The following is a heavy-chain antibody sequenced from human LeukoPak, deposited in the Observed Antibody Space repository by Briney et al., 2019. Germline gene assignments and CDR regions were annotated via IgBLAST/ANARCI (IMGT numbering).Heavy chain of an antibody. D-gene: IGHD2-2*01. CDR3: AKSLAETSRGMDV. V-gene: IGHV3-9*01. J-gene: IGHJ6*02. CDR2: ISWNSGSI. Sequence: SLRLSCAASGFTFDDYAMHWVWQAPGKGLEWVSGISWNSGSIGYADSVKGRFTISRDNAKNSLYLQMNSLRAEDTALYYCAKSLAETSRGMDVWGQGTTVTVSS. CDR1: GFTFDDYA.